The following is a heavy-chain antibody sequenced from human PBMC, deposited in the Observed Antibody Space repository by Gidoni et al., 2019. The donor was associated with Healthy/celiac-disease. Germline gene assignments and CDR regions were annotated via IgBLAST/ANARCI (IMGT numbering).Heavy chain of an antibody. J-gene: IGHJ4*02. CDR2: FDPEDGET. V-gene: IGHV1-24*01. D-gene: IGHD6-19*01. Sequence: QVQLLQSGAEAKKLGASVKVSCKVSGYTLTELSMHWVRQAPGKGLEWMGGFDPEDGETIYAQKYQGRVTMTEDTSTDTAYMEMSSLGSEDTAVYCCGAGDSRGGYAFDYWGQGTLVTVSS. CDR1: GYTLTELS. CDR3: GAGDSRGGYAFDY.